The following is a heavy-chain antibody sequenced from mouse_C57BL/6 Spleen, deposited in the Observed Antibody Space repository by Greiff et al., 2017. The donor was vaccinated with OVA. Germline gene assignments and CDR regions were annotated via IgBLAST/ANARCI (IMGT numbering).Heavy chain of an antibody. V-gene: IGHV5-4*03. CDR3: ARGGDDGYPYAMDY. D-gene: IGHD2-3*01. CDR1: GFTFSSYA. Sequence: EVKVVESGGGLVKPGGSLKLSCAASGFTFSSYAMSWVRQTPEKRLEWVATISDGGSYTYYPDNVKGRFTISRDNAKNNLYLQMSHLKSADTAMYYCARGGDDGYPYAMDYWGQGTSVTVSS. J-gene: IGHJ4*01. CDR2: ISDGGSYT.